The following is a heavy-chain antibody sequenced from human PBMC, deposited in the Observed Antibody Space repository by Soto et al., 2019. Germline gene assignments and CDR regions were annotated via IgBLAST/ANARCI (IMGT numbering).Heavy chain of an antibody. V-gene: IGHV4-61*01. Sequence: PSETLSLTCTVSGGSVSSGSYYWSWILQPPGKGLEWIGYIYYSGSTNYNPSLKSRVTISVDTSKNQFSLKLSSVTAADTAVYYCASKAAAGMIDYYYGMDVWGQGTTVTVSS. J-gene: IGHJ6*02. CDR2: IYYSGST. D-gene: IGHD6-13*01. CDR3: ASKAAAGMIDYYYGMDV. CDR1: GGSVSSGSYY.